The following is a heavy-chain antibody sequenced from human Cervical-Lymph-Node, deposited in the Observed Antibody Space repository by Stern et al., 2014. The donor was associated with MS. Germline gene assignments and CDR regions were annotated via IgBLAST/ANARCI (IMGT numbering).Heavy chain of an antibody. CDR1: GFSLSTSGMC. J-gene: IGHJ6*02. CDR2: IYWDDDK. V-gene: IGHV2-70*01. CDR3: ARIPLGDYEGGYYGMDV. Sequence: QVTLKESGPALVKPTQTLTLTCTFSGFSLSTSGMCVSWIRQPPGKALEWLALIYWDDDKYYSTSLKTRLTISKDTSKNQVVLTMTNMDPVDTATYYCARIPLGDYEGGYYGMDVWGQGTTVTVSS. D-gene: IGHD4-17*01.